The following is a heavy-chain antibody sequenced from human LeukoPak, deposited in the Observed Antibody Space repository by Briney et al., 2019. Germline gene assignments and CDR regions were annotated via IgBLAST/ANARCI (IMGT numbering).Heavy chain of an antibody. Sequence: GGSLRLSYAASGFTFSSYSMNWVRQAPGKGLEWVSSISSSSSYIYSADSVKGRFTISRDNAKNSLYLQMNSLRVDDTAVYYCARDRSPAPGRSYGRGHFDYWGQGTLVTVSS. CDR1: GFTFSSYS. CDR2: ISSSSSYI. V-gene: IGHV3-21*04. D-gene: IGHD5-18*01. CDR3: ARDRSPAPGRSYGRGHFDY. J-gene: IGHJ4*02.